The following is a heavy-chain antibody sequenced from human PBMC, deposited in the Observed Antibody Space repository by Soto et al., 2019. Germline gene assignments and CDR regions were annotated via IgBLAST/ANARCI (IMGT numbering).Heavy chain of an antibody. CDR3: ARLALGYYYGMDV. CDR2: IIPIFGTA. J-gene: IGHJ6*02. CDR1: GGTFSSYA. Sequence: GASVKVSCKASGGTFSSYAISWVRQAPGQGLEWMGGIIPIFGTANYAQKFQGRVTITADESTSTAYMELSSLRSEDTAVYYCARLALGYYYGMDVWGQGTTVTVSS. V-gene: IGHV1-69*13.